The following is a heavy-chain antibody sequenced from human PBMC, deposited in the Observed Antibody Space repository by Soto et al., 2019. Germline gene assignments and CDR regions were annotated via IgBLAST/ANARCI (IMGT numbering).Heavy chain of an antibody. D-gene: IGHD3-10*02. V-gene: IGHV3-11*01. J-gene: IGHJ4*02. CDR2: ISKDSGRAT. CDR1: GFIFRDWF. CDR3: AKMLTYYFDY. Sequence: PGGSLRLSCAASGFIFRDWFMSWIRQAPGKGLEWISYISKDSGRATRYADSVKGRFTISRDNSKNTLYLQMNSLRAEDTAVYYCAKMLTYYFDYWGQGTLVTVSS.